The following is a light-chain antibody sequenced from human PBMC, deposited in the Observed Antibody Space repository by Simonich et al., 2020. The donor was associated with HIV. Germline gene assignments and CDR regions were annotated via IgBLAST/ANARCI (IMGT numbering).Light chain of an antibody. Sequence: DIQMTQSPSTLSASVGDRVTITCRASQSINRYLAWYQQKPGKAPKLLIYKASSLQSVVPSRFSGNGSGTEFTLTISSLQPDDFATYFCQQYNNYWTFGQGTKVEI. CDR2: KAS. V-gene: IGKV1-5*03. J-gene: IGKJ1*01. CDR1: QSINRY. CDR3: QQYNNYWT.